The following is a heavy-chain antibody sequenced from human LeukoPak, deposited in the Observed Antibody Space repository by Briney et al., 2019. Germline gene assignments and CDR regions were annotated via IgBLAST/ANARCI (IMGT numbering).Heavy chain of an antibody. J-gene: IGHJ2*01. CDR2: IYYSGST. CDR3: ARALTAAAGPESYWYFDL. D-gene: IGHD6-13*01. V-gene: IGHV4-39*07. CDR1: GGSISSSSYY. Sequence: SETLSLTCTVSGGSISSSSYYWGWIRQPPGKGLEWIGSIYYSGSTYYNPSLKSRVTISVDTSKNQFSLKLSSVTAADTAVYYCARALTAAAGPESYWYFDLWGRGTLVTVSS.